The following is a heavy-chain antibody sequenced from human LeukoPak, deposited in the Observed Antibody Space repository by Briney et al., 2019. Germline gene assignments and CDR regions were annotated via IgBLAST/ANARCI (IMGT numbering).Heavy chain of an antibody. V-gene: IGHV3-30*03. D-gene: IGHD3-10*01. CDR1: GFPFSGFG. Sequence: GGSLRLSCAASGFPFSGFGMHWVRQAPGKGLEWVAVTSSDGRQKYYADSVKGRFTIARDDSRDTLFLQMNSLRVEDTAVYYCAREYYYGSGGFYYMDVWGKGTTVTVSS. J-gene: IGHJ6*03. CDR3: AREYYYGSGGFYYMDV. CDR2: TSSDGRQK.